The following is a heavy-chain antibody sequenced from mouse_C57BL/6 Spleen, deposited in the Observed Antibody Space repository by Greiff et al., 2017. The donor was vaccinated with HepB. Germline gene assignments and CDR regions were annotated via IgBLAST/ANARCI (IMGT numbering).Heavy chain of an antibody. J-gene: IGHJ4*01. D-gene: IGHD1-1*01. CDR2: IYPGDGDT. CDR1: GYAFSSYW. V-gene: IGHV1-80*01. Sequence: VQLQQSGAELVKPGASVKISCKASGYAFSSYWMNWVKQRPGKGLEWIGQIYPGDGDTNYNGKFKGKATLTADKSSSTAYMQLSSLTSEDSAVYFCARLNYYGSSYGYAMDYWGQGTSVTVSS. CDR3: ARLNYYGSSYGYAMDY.